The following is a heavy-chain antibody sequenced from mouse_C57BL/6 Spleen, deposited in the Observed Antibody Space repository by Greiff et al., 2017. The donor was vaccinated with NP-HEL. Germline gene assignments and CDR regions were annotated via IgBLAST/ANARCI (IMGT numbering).Heavy chain of an antibody. CDR3: ARDYGSSWNWFAY. J-gene: IGHJ3*01. CDR1: GYAFTNYL. V-gene: IGHV1-54*01. D-gene: IGHD1-1*01. CDR2: INPGSGGT. Sequence: QVQLQQSGAELVRPGTSVKVSCKASGYAFTNYLIEWVKQRPGQGLEWIGVINPGSGGTNYNEKFKGKATLTADKSSSTAYMQLSSLTSEDSAVYFCARDYGSSWNWFAYWGQGTLVTVSA.